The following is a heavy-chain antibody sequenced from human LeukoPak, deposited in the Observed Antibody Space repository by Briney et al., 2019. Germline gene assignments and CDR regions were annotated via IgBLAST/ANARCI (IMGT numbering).Heavy chain of an antibody. J-gene: IGHJ4*02. CDR1: GFTFSSYS. CDR2: ISSSSSYI. Sequence: PGGSLRLSGAAPGFTFSSYSMNWVRQAPGKGLEWVSSISSSSSYIYYADSVKGRFTISRDNAKNSLYLQMNSLRAEDTAVYYCARSTMARGVHDYWGQGTLVTVSS. D-gene: IGHD3-10*01. CDR3: ARSTMARGVHDY. V-gene: IGHV3-21*01.